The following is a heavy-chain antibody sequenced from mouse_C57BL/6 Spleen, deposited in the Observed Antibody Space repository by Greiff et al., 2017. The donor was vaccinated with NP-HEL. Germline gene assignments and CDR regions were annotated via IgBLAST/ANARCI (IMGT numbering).Heavy chain of an antibody. CDR2: IDPSDSYT. J-gene: IGHJ2*01. CDR3: ARRGGLITTVVAPFDY. V-gene: IGHV1-69*01. D-gene: IGHD1-1*01. Sequence: VQLQQPGAELVMPGASVKLSCKASGYTFTSYWMHWVKQRPGQGLEWIGEIDPSDSYTNYNQKFKGKSTLTVDKSSSTAYMQLSSLTSEDSAVYYCARRGGLITTVVAPFDYWGKGTTLTVSS. CDR1: GYTFTSYW.